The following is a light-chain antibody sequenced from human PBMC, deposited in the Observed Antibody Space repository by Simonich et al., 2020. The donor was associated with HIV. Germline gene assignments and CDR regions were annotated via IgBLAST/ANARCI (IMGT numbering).Light chain of an antibody. CDR1: RSVLYRSYNKNY. Sequence: DIVMTQSPDSLAVSLGERATINCKSSRSVLYRSYNKNYLAWYQQKPGQPPQLLIYWASTRESGVPDRFSATGSGTNFTLTISSLQAEDVAVYYCQQYYSTPPTFGQGTKVEIK. J-gene: IGKJ1*01. CDR3: QQYYSTPPT. CDR2: WAS. V-gene: IGKV4-1*01.